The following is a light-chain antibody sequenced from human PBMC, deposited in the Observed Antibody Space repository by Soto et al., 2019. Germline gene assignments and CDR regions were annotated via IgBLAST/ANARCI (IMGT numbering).Light chain of an antibody. Sequence: QSVLTQPPSASGTPGQRVTISCSGISPNIGSNYVYWYQQLPGTAPKLLIYRNNQRPSGVPDRCSGSKSGTSASLAISGLRSEDEADYYCAAWDDSLSGSWVFGGGTKLTVL. J-gene: IGLJ3*02. CDR3: AAWDDSLSGSWV. CDR2: RNN. CDR1: SPNIGSNY. V-gene: IGLV1-47*01.